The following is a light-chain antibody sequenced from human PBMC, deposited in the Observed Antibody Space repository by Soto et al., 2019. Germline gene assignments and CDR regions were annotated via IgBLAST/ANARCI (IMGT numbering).Light chain of an antibody. J-gene: IGLJ2*01. CDR1: SSDVGGYNY. V-gene: IGLV2-14*01. CDR3: SSYTSSSTLV. CDR2: DVS. Sequence: QSALTQPASVSGSPGQSITISCTGTSSDVGGYNYVSWYQQHPGKASKLMIYDVSNRPSGVSNRFSGSKSANTASLTISGLQAEDEADYYCSSYTSSSTLVFGGGTKLTVL.